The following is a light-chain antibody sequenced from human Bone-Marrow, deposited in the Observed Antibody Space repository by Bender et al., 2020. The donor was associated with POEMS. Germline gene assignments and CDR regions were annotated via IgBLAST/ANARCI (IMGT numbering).Light chain of an antibody. Sequence: QSVLTQPPSVSGTPGQRVTISCSGSGSNIGGYPVNWYQQLPGTAPKLLIYDNNHRPSGIPDRFSASKSGTSATLGITGLQTGDEAEYYCGTWHTRLNAVVFGGGTKLTVL. V-gene: IGLV1-51*01. CDR3: GTWHTRLNAVV. CDR1: GSNIGGYP. J-gene: IGLJ2*01. CDR2: DNN.